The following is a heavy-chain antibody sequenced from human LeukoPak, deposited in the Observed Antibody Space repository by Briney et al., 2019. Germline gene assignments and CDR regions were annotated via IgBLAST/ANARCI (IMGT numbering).Heavy chain of an antibody. D-gene: IGHD2-15*01. CDR3: ARGYCSGGSCYDY. CDR2: IIPIFGTA. J-gene: IGHJ4*02. V-gene: IGHV1-69*13. CDR1: GGTFSSYA. Sequence: SVKVSCKASGGTFSSYAISWVRQAPGRGLEWMGGIIPIFGTANYAQKFQGRVTITADESTSTAYMELSSLRSEDTAVYYCARGYCSGGSCYDYWGQGTLVTVSS.